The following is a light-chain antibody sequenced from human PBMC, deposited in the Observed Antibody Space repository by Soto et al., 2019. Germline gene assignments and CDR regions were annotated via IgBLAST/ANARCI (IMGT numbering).Light chain of an antibody. CDR1: QTISSW. V-gene: IGKV1-5*03. J-gene: IGKJ1*01. Sequence: DIQMTQSPSTLFGSVGDRVTITCRASQTISSWLAWYQQKPGKAPKLLIYKASTLKSGVPSRFSGSGSGTEFTLTISSLQPDDFATYYCQHSNSYSEAFGQGTKVDLK. CDR2: KAS. CDR3: QHSNSYSEA.